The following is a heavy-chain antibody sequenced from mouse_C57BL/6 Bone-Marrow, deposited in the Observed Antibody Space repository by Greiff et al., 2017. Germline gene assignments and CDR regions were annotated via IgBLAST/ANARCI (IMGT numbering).Heavy chain of an antibody. J-gene: IGHJ2*01. CDR2: IDPENGDT. D-gene: IGHD1-1*02. CDR3: TREGLWSYYFDN. CDR1: GFNIKDDY. Sequence: EVQLQQSGAELVRPGASVKLSCTASGFNIKDDYMHWVKQRPEQGLEWIGWIDPENGDTEYASKFQGKATITADTSSNTAYLQLSSLTSEDTAVYYCTREGLWSYYFDNWGQGTTLTGSS. V-gene: IGHV14-4*01.